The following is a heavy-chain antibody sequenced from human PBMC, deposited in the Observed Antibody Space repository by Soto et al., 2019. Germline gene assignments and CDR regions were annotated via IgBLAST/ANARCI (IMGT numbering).Heavy chain of an antibody. V-gene: IGHV3-23*01. CDR3: AKDASMVRGADV. J-gene: IGHJ6*02. Sequence: PGGSLRLSCAASGFTFSSYAMSWVRQAPGKGLEWASAISGSGGTTYYADSVKGRFTISRDNSKNTLYLQMNSLRAEDTAVYYCAKDASMVRGADVWGQGTTVTVSS. CDR2: ISGSGGTT. D-gene: IGHD3-10*01. CDR1: GFTFSSYA.